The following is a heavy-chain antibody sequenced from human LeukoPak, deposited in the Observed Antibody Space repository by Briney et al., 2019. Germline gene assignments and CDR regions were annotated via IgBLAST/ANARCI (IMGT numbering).Heavy chain of an antibody. CDR2: IYTSGST. D-gene: IGHD2-15*01. CDR3: ARDSPPAYCSSGSCYFDS. J-gene: IGHJ4*02. CDR1: GGSISSDY. V-gene: IGHV4-4*07. Sequence: SETLSLTCTVSGGSISSDYWSWIRQPAGKGLEWIGRIYTSGSTDYNPSLKSRVTISRDTSKNEFSLILSSLTAADTAVYYCARDSPPAYCSSGSCYFDSWGQGTLVTVSS.